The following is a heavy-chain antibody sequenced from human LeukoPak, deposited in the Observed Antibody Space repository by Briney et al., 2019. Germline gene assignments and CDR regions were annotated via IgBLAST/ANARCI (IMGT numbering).Heavy chain of an antibody. CDR2: IYTGGST. J-gene: IGHJ4*02. CDR1: GFTVSSNY. Sequence: GGSLRLPCAASGFTVSSNYMSWVRQAPGKGLEWVSVIYTGGSTYYADSVRGRFTISRDNSKNTLYLQMNRLRAEDTAIYYCAKDGLGDYWGQGTLVTVSS. D-gene: IGHD3-10*01. V-gene: IGHV3-53*01. CDR3: AKDGLGDY.